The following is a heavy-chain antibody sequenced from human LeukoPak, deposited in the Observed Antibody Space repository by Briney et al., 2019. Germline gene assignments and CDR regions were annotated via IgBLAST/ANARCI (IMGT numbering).Heavy chain of an antibody. CDR3: ASWDYYDSSGYYN. D-gene: IGHD3-22*01. Sequence: PSETLSLTCTVSGGSISSGSYYWSWIRQPAGKGLEWIGRIYTSGSTNYNPSLKNRVTISVDTSKNQFSLKLSSVTAADTAVYYCASWDYYDSSGYYNWGQGTLVTVSS. J-gene: IGHJ4*02. CDR1: GGSISSGSYY. CDR2: IYTSGST. V-gene: IGHV4-61*02.